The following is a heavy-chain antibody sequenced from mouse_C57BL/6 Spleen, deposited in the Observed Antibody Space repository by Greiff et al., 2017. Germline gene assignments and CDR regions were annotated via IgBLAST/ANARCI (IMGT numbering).Heavy chain of an antibody. CDR1: GFTFSDYY. J-gene: IGHJ4*01. D-gene: IGHD2-4*01. V-gene: IGHV5-16*01. CDR2: INYDGSST. CDR3: ARGSYDYDGDYYAMDY. Sequence: EVKVVESEGGLVQPGSSMKLSCTASGFTFSDYYMAWVRQVPEKGLEWVANINYDGSSTYYLDSLKSRFIISRDNAKNILYLQMSSLKSEDTATYYCARGSYDYDGDYYAMDYWGQGTSVTVSS.